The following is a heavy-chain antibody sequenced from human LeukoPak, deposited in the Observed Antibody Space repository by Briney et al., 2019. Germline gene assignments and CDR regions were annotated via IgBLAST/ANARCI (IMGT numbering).Heavy chain of an antibody. V-gene: IGHV4-59*01. J-gene: IGHJ4*02. CDR1: GGSISSCY. D-gene: IGHD2-15*01. CDR2: IYYSGST. Sequence: SETLSLTCTVSGGSISSCYWSWIRQPPGKGLEWIGYIYYSGSTNYNPSLKSRVTISVDTSKNQFSLKLSSVTAADTAVYYCAGGPGYCSGGSCYRDYWGQGTLVTVSS. CDR3: AGGPGYCSGGSCYRDY.